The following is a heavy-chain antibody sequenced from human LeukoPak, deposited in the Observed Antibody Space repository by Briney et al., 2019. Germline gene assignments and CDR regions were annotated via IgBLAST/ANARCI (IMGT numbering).Heavy chain of an antibody. J-gene: IGHJ2*01. CDR2: ISGSGGST. V-gene: IGHV3-23*01. Sequence: GGSLRLSCAASGFTFNNYAMNWVRQAPGKGLEWVSAISGSGGSTDYADSVKGRFTISRDNSKNTLYMQMNSLRAEDTAVYYCAKSTGGYTGYFDLWCRGTLVTVSS. CDR3: AKSTGGYTGYFDL. D-gene: IGHD5-18*01. CDR1: GFTFNNYA.